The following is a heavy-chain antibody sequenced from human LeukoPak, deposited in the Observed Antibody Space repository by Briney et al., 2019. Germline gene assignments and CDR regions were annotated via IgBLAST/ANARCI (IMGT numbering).Heavy chain of an antibody. CDR3: AKDRTTVTTFDAFDI. D-gene: IGHD4-17*01. V-gene: IGHV3-23*01. J-gene: IGHJ3*02. CDR2: ISGGGRST. CDR1: GFTVSTNY. Sequence: GGSLRLSCAASGFTVSTNYMSWVRQAPGKGLEWVSAISGGGRSTYYADSVKGRFTISRDSSKNTLYLQMNSLRAEDTAVYYCAKDRTTVTTFDAFDIWGQGTMVTVSS.